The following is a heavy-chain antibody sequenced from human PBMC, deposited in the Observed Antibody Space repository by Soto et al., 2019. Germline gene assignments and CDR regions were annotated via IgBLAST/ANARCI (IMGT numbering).Heavy chain of an antibody. CDR3: AKADSSSWLQVYYFDY. CDR1: GFTFSSYA. Sequence: GGSMRLSCAASGFTFSSYAMSWVRQAPGKGLEWVSAISGSGGSTYYADSVKGRFPISRDNSKNTLYLQMNSLRAEDTAVYYCAKADSSSWLQVYYFDYWGQGTLVTVSS. J-gene: IGHJ4*02. CDR2: ISGSGGST. V-gene: IGHV3-23*01. D-gene: IGHD6-13*01.